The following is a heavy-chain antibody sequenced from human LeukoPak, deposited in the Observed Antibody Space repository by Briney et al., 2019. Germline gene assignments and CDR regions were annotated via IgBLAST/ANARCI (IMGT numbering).Heavy chain of an antibody. D-gene: IGHD3-10*01. J-gene: IGHJ5*02. Sequence: ASVKVSCKASGYTFTSYYMHWVRQAPGQGLEWMGIINPSGGSTSYAQKLQGRVTMTTDTSTSTAYMELRSLRSDDTAVYYCARGGKKGWFDPWGQGTLVTVSS. CDR1: GYTFTSYY. CDR2: INPSGGST. V-gene: IGHV1-46*01. CDR3: ARGGKKGWFDP.